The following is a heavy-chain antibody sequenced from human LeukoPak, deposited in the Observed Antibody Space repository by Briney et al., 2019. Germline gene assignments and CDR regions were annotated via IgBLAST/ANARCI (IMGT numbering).Heavy chain of an antibody. D-gene: IGHD3-22*01. J-gene: IGHJ3*02. CDR3: ARRGWAYYYDSSAFGAFDI. V-gene: IGHV1-69*05. Sequence: ASVKVSCKASGGTFGSYAISWVRQAPGQGLEWMGRIIPIFGTANYAQKFQGRVTITTDESTSTAYMELSSLRSEDMAVYYCARRGWAYYYDSSAFGAFDIWGQGTMVTVSS. CDR2: IIPIFGTA. CDR1: GGTFGSYA.